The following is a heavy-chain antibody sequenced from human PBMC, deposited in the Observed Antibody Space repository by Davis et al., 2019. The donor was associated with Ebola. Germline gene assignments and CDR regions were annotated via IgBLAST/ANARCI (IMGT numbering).Heavy chain of an antibody. CDR2: ISSDGSET. J-gene: IGHJ4*02. V-gene: IGHV3-30*19. CDR3: ATAPL. CDR1: GFTFSSYG. Sequence: GESLKISCAASGFTFSSYGMHWVRQAPGKGLEWLAVISSDGSETNYTDSVKGRFTVSRDNSKNTMYLEVKSLRGDDTAVYYCATAPLWGQGTLVTVSS.